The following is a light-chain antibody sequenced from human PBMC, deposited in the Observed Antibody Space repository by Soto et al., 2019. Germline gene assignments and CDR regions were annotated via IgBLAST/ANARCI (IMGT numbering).Light chain of an antibody. V-gene: IGKV3D-15*01. Sequence: EVVVTQSPATLSVSPGERATLSCRASQTVRDNLGWYQQKPGQPPRLLIYGATTRATGIPARFSGSGSGTEFTLTISSLQSEDFAVYYCQQYNNWPLTFGGGTKVEIK. CDR1: QTVRDN. CDR3: QQYNNWPLT. CDR2: GAT. J-gene: IGKJ4*01.